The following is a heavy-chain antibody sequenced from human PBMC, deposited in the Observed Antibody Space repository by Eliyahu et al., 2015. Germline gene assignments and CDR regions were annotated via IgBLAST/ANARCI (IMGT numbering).Heavy chain of an antibody. V-gene: IGHV3-30*03. CDR2: ISYDGSNK. J-gene: IGHJ5*02. Sequence: QVQLVESGGGVVQPGRSLRLSCAAXGFXFSSYGMHWVRXAPGKGLEWVAVISYDGSNKYYADSVKGRFTISRDNSKNTLYLQMNSLRAEDTAVYYCARDQARATEPGWFDPWGQGTLVTVSS. CDR3: ARDQARATEPGWFDP. CDR1: GFXFSSYG. D-gene: IGHD5-12*01.